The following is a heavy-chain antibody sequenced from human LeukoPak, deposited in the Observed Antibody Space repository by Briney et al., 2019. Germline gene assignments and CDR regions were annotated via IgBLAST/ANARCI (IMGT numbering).Heavy chain of an antibody. CDR1: GFTFTSSA. V-gene: IGHV1-58*01. CDR3: AAGGNTAMVSDYYYYGMDV. J-gene: IGHJ6*02. CDR2: IVVGSGNT. D-gene: IGHD5-18*01. Sequence: SVKVSCKASGFTFTSSAVQWVPQARGQRLEWIGWIVVGSGNTNYAQKFQERVTITRDMSTSTAYMELSSLRSEDTAVYYCAAGGNTAMVSDYYYYGMDVWGQGTTVTVSS.